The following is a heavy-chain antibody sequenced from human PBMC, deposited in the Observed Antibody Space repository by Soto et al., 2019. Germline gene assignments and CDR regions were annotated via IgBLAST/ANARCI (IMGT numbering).Heavy chain of an antibody. V-gene: IGHV3-11*01. J-gene: IGHJ4*02. D-gene: IGHD1-1*01. CDR2: ISSSSGTI. Sequence: PGGSLRLSCAASGFTFSVYYMTWIRQAPGSGLEWVSYISSSSGTISYANSVKGRFTISRDNAQNSLYLQMTSLRAEDTAVYYCARGTYGSKTDFDYWGQGTLVTVSS. CDR3: ARGTYGSKTDFDY. CDR1: GFTFSVYY.